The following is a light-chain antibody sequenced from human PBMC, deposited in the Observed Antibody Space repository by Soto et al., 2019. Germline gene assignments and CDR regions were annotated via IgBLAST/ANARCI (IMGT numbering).Light chain of an antibody. J-gene: IGLJ1*01. CDR1: GSDVGDYNY. Sequence: QSVLTQPASVSGSPGQSITISCTGTGSDVGDYNYVSWYQHHPGKAPKLMIYEVRNRPSGVSNRFSGSKSGNTASLTISGLQAEDEADYYCTSYTVSSTLYVFGTGTKVTVL. CDR2: EVR. V-gene: IGLV2-14*01. CDR3: TSYTVSSTLYV.